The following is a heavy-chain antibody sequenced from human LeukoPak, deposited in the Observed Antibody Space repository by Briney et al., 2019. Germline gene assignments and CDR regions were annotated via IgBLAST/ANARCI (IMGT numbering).Heavy chain of an antibody. J-gene: IGHJ4*02. CDR1: GYTFTGYY. V-gene: IGHV1-2*02. D-gene: IGHD3-3*01. CDR2: INPNSGGT. Sequence: ASVKVSCKASGYTFTGYYMHWVRQAPGQGLEWMGWINPNSGGTNYAQKFQGRVTMTRDTSISTAYMELSRLRSDDTAVYYCARTRATFGVVISYWGQGTLVTVSS. CDR3: ARTRATFGVVISY.